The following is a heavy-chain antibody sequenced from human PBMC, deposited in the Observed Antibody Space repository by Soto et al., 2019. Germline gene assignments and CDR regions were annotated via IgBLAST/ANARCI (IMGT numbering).Heavy chain of an antibody. CDR1: GFSLNTSGVG. CDR2: IYWDDDK. Sequence: QITLKESGPPLVKPTQTLTLTCTFSGFSLNTSGVGVGWIRQPPGKALEWLALIYWDDDKRYSTSLKSRLTITKDTSKNQMVLTMANIDPVDTATYYCTLRHVREDCSGGGCSYPAFFDYWGQGTLVTVSS. D-gene: IGHD2-15*01. J-gene: IGHJ4*02. CDR3: TLRHVREDCSGGGCSYPAFFDY. V-gene: IGHV2-5*02.